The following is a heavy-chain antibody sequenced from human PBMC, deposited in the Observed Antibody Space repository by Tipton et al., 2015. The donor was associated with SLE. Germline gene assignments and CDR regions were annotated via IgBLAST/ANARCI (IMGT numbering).Heavy chain of an antibody. CDR1: GGSISSYY. J-gene: IGHJ3*02. D-gene: IGHD1-26*01. V-gene: IGHV4-59*08. CDR3: ARAWGYSGSPDAFDI. CDR2: FYYSGST. Sequence: TLSLTCTVSGGSISSYYLSWIRQPPGKGLEWLGYFYYSGSTNYNPSLKSRGTILVDTSNNQFSLKLSSVTAADTAVYYCARAWGYSGSPDAFDIWGQGTMVTVSS.